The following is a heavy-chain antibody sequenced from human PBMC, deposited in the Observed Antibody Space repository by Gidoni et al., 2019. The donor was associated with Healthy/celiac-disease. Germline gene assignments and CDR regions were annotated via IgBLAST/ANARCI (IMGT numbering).Heavy chain of an antibody. CDR2: IYYSGST. J-gene: IGHJ4*02. Sequence: QVHLQESAPGLVKPSETLSLTCTVSGCSISRYYWSWIRQPPGKGLEWIGYIYYSGSTNYNPSLKSRVTISVDTSKNQFSLKLSSVTAADTAVYYCARGLGFGDFWSGYYFDYWGQGTLVTVSS. CDR1: GCSISRYY. V-gene: IGHV4-59*01. D-gene: IGHD3-3*01. CDR3: ARGLGFGDFWSGYYFDY.